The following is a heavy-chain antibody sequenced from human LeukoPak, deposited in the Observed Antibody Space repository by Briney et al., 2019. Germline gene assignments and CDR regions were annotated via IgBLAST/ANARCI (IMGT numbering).Heavy chain of an antibody. CDR1: GYTFTSYG. J-gene: IGHJ4*02. V-gene: IGHV1-18*01. Sequence: ASVKVSCKASGYTFTSYGISWVRQAPGQGLEWMGWISAYNGNTNYAQKFQGRVTMTRDTSISTAYMELSRLRSDDTAVYYCARVTSEWELPFDYWGQGTLVTVSS. CDR3: ARVTSEWELPFDY. CDR2: ISAYNGNT. D-gene: IGHD1-26*01.